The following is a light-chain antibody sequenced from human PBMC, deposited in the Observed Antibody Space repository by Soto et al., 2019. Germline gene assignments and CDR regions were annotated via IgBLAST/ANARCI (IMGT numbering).Light chain of an antibody. V-gene: IGKV1-17*01. CDR3: LQRYTYS. CDR2: AAS. CDR1: QAIRND. Sequence: DIQMTQSPSSLSASVGDRVTITCRASQAIRNDLDWYQQKPGKAPKRLIYAASSLQNGAPSRFSGSGSGTEFTLTISSRQPEAFATYYCLQRYTYSVGGGTKVEIK. J-gene: IGKJ4*01.